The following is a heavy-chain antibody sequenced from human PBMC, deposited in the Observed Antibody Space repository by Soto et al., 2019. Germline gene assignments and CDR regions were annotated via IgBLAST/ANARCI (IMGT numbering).Heavy chain of an antibody. Sequence: QAQLQQWGAGLLKPSETLSLTCAVYGGSFSGYSWSWVRQPPGKGLEWIGEINHVGDANYNPSLKSRIXLSXDXYKNQVSLKLRSVTAADTSVYYWARGGYYGPGSMDVWGQGTTVTVSS. J-gene: IGHJ6*02. CDR1: GGSFSGYS. CDR3: ARGGYYGPGSMDV. CDR2: INHVGDA. D-gene: IGHD1-26*01. V-gene: IGHV4-34*01.